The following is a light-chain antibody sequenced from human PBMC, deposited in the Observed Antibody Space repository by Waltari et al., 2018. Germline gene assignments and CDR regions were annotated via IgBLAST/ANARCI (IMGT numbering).Light chain of an antibody. CDR3: TSYTTTRLT. CDR2: DFS. V-gene: IGLV2-14*01. Sequence: QSAPTQPASVSGSPGQSITISCIGIDSDLGSYNYVSWYRQTPGKAPEVIIYDFSSRPPGVSSRFFGSKSGNTASLTISGLQAEDEGHYYCTSYTTTRLTFGGGTKLTV. CDR1: DSDLGSYNY. J-gene: IGLJ2*01.